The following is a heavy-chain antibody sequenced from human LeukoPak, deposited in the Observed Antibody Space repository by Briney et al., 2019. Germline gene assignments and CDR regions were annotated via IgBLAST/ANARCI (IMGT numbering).Heavy chain of an antibody. Sequence: GGSLRLSCEASGFTFTCYAMHWVRQAPGKGLEWVSSISASGSGTFYTDSMNGRFTISRDNAKKTFFLQMKNLRPGDTALYYCAKGRDTSGRQHFDFWGQGTLVTVSS. J-gene: IGHJ4*02. CDR1: GFTFTCYA. D-gene: IGHD6-19*01. V-gene: IGHV3-23*01. CDR2: ISASGSGT. CDR3: AKGRDTSGRQHFDF.